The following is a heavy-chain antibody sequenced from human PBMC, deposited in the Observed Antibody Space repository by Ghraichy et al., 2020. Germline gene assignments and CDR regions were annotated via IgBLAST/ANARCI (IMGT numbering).Heavy chain of an antibody. CDR3: ARGINYFDP. D-gene: IGHD1-7*01. J-gene: IGHJ5*02. V-gene: IGHV1-18*04. CDR1: GYAFTNYG. CDR2: ITTRNGNT. Sequence: ASVKVSCKASGYAFTNYGIPWVRQAPGQGLEWMGWITTRNGNTQSALRLQGRVTMTTDTSTNTVYMELRSLRFDDTAVYYCARGINYFDPWGQGTLVTVSS.